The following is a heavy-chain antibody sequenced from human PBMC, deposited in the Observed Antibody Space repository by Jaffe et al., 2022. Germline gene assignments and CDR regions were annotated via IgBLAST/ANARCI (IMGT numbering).Heavy chain of an antibody. CDR2: INPNSGGT. Sequence: QVQLVQSGAEVKKPGASVKVSCKASGYTFTGYYMHWVRQAPGQGLEWMGWINPNSGGTNYAQKFQGRVTMTRDTSISTAYMELSRLRSDDTAVYYCARDPYGDPARGLWYFDLWGRGTLVTVSS. J-gene: IGHJ2*01. V-gene: IGHV1-2*02. CDR1: GYTFTGYY. CDR3: ARDPYGDPARGLWYFDL. D-gene: IGHD4-17*01.